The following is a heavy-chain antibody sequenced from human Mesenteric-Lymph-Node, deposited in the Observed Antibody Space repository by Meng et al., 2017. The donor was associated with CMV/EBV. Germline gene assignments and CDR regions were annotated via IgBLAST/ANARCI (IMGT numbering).Heavy chain of an antibody. J-gene: IGHJ6*02. V-gene: IGHV3-69-1*01. CDR3: ARGSSSSWYYYGMDV. Sequence: GGSLRLSCAASGFTFSDYYMNWVRQAPGKGLEWVSSISSSSTIYYADSVKGRFTISRDNAKNSLYLQMNSLRAEDTAVYYCARGSSSSWYYYGMDVWGQGTTVTVSS. CDR2: ISSSSTI. D-gene: IGHD6-13*01. CDR1: GFTFSDYY.